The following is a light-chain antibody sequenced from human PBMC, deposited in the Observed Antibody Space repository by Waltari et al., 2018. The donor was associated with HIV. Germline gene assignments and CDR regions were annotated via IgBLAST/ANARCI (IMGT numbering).Light chain of an antibody. CDR3: QQRNSFHT. J-gene: IGKJ4*01. V-gene: IGKV1-9*01. CDR1: HGIGNL. CDR2: AAS. Sequence: IQLTLSPSSLSAVVGDRVTINCLSSHGIGNLLAWYQQMPGKAPKLLIYAASTLHSEVPSRCSGSGSGTVFTLTISSLQPEDSAIYYCQQRNSFHTFGGGTQV.